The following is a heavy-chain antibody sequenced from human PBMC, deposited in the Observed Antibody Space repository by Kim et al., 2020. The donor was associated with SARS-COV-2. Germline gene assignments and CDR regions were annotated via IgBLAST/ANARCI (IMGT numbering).Heavy chain of an antibody. V-gene: IGHV1-3*01. J-gene: IGHJ4*02. CDR3: AREAVAGSFDY. D-gene: IGHD6-19*01. Sequence: NTRYSQTFQGRVSITRDTSATPAYLEVSGLISEDTAVYYCAREAVAGSFDYWGQGSLVTVSS. CDR2: NT.